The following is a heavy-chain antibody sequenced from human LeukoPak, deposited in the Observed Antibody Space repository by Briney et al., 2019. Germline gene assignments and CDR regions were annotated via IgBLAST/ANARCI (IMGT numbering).Heavy chain of an antibody. V-gene: IGHV3-23*01. CDR1: GFTFSSYA. J-gene: IGHJ4*02. CDR2: ISGSGGST. CDR3: ATETIGRHYDY. Sequence: GGSLRLSCAASGFTFSSYAMSWVRQAPGKGLEGVSAISGSGGSTYYADSVKGRFTISRDNAKNSLYLQMNSLRDEDTAVYYCATETIGRHYDYWGQGTLLTVSS. D-gene: IGHD1-14*01.